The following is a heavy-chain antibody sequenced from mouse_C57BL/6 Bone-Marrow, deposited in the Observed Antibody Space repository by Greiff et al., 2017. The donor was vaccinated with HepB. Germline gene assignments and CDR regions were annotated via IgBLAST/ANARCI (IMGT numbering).Heavy chain of an antibody. V-gene: IGHV14-4*01. CDR1: GFNIKDDY. CDR3: TTYDYPDS. CDR2: IDPENGDT. Sequence: EVQLQQSGAELVRPGASVKLSCTASGFNIKDDYMHWVKQRPEQGLEWIGWIDPENGDTEYASKFQGKATITADTSSNAASLQPSSLTSEDTSVYYFTTYDYPDSWGQGTTLTVSS. D-gene: IGHD2-4*01. J-gene: IGHJ2*01.